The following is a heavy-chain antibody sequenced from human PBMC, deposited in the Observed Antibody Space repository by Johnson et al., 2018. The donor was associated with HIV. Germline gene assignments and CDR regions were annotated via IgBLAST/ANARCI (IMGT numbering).Heavy chain of an antibody. CDR2: IGTAGDT. CDR3: ARSYCSGGSCYLGAFDI. D-gene: IGHD2-15*01. CDR1: GFTFSSYD. Sequence: VQLVESGGGLVQPGGSLRLSCAASGFTFSSYDMHWVRQATGKGLEWVSAIGTAGDTYYPGSVKGRFTISRENAKNYLYLQRNSLRAGDTAVYYCARSYCSGGSCYLGAFDIWGQGTMVTVSS. J-gene: IGHJ3*02. V-gene: IGHV3-13*01.